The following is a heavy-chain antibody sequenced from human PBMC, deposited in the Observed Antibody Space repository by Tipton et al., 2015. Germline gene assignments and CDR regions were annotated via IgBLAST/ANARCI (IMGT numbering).Heavy chain of an antibody. Sequence: SLRLSCAASGFTFSNYGMHWVRQAPGKGLEWVGRIKTKVYGGTIDYAAPVRGRFTISKDDSVNTLYLQMNSLRVEDTGVYYCTTDPSPPGSGSNSDFWGQGTLVTVSS. J-gene: IGHJ4*02. CDR3: TTDPSPPGSGSNSDF. CDR1: GFTFSNYG. D-gene: IGHD6-25*01. CDR2: IKTKVYGGTI. V-gene: IGHV3-15*07.